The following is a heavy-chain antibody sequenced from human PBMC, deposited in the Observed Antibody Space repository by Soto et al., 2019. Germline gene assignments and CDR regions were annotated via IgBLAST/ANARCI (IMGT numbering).Heavy chain of an antibody. CDR3: ARQGRRMGVWDFDD. CDR2: ISYDGTYT. V-gene: IGHV3-30*03. Sequence: QVQLVESGGGVVQPGESLRLSCAASGFTFSSYAMHWVRQTPGTGLHWVAAISYDGTYTYHVDSVKARLTISRDNSKNTLDLQVTSLGPQDTWVYECARQGRRMGVWDFDDWGQGSLVTVSS. D-gene: IGHD3-10*01. J-gene: IGHJ4*02. CDR1: GFTFSSYA.